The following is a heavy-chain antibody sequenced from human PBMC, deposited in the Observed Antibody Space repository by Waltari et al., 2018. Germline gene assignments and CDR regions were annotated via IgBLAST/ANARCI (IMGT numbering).Heavy chain of an antibody. Sequence: QVQLVQSGPEMKKPGASAKVSCKASGYTFTTYGIGWLRQAPGRGLEWMGWGNTNNEYPNHAQKSRGRVTMPTDTSTDIAYMGLRGRRSDDTAVDFWARVLSMLQGTSYRPGWFDPWGQGALVTVSS. V-gene: IGHV1-18*01. CDR3: ARVLSMLQGTSYRPGWFDP. CDR1: GYTFTTYG. CDR2: GNTNNEYP. J-gene: IGHJ5*02. D-gene: IGHD1-7*01.